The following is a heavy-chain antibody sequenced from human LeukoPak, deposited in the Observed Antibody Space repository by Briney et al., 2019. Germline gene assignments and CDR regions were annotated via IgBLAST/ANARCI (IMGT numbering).Heavy chain of an antibody. CDR2: LSGSGDTS. Sequence: QPGGSPRLSCAASGFTFSSYAMSWVRQAPGKGLEWVSTLSGSGDTSYYSDSVKGRVTTSRDNSRNTLYLQMNSLRVEDTAVYYCARDQSSSWYVAWFDPWGQGTLVTVSS. CDR1: GFTFSSYA. V-gene: IGHV3-23*01. D-gene: IGHD6-13*01. J-gene: IGHJ5*02. CDR3: ARDQSSSWYVAWFDP.